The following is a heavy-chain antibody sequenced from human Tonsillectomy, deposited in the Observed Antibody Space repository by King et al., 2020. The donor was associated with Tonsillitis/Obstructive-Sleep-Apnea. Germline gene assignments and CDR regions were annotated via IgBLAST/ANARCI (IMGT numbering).Heavy chain of an antibody. J-gene: IGHJ4*02. CDR1: GFTFSSYA. V-gene: IGHV3-30*04. CDR3: AREDDFWSGYRIDY. Sequence: HVQLVESGGGVVQPGRSLRLSCAASGFTFSSYAMHWVRQAPGKGLEWVAVISYDGSNKYYADSVKGRFTISRENSKNTLYLQMNSLRAEDTAVYYCAREDDFWSGYRIDYWGQGTLVTVSS. D-gene: IGHD3-3*01. CDR2: ISYDGSNK.